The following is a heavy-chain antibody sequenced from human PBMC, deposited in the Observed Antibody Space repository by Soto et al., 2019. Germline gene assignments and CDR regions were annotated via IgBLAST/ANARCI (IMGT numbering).Heavy chain of an antibody. Sequence: QVHLVQSGPEVREPGSSVKVSCKASGGSFSSDAITWVRQAPGQGLEWIGEIIPMFDTTNYAPEFQGRVTITADKATTTVYMEVNRLTPDDTAVYYCAREVVTETTLGYFHFWGQGALVTVSS. J-gene: IGHJ4*02. CDR1: GGSFSSDA. CDR3: AREVVTETTLGYFHF. D-gene: IGHD2-21*02. V-gene: IGHV1-69*06. CDR2: IIPMFDTT.